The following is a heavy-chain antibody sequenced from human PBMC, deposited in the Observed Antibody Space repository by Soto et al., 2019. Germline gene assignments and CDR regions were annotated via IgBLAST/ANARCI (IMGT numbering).Heavy chain of an antibody. V-gene: IGHV4-59*01. Sequence: SETLSLTCSVSGGSISGYYWSWIRQPPGKGLEWIGYIYSSGNTNYNTSLKSRVTILVDTSKNQFSLKLNSVTAADSAVYYCAREVRAAANTYYFDYWGQGTLVTVSS. CDR1: GGSISGYY. CDR2: IYSSGNT. CDR3: AREVRAAANTYYFDY. J-gene: IGHJ4*02. D-gene: IGHD6-13*01.